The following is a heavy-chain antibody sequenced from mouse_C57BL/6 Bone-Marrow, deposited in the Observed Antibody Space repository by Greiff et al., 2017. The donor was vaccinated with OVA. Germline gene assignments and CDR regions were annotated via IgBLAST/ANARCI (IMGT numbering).Heavy chain of an antibody. J-gene: IGHJ3*01. D-gene: IGHD2-4*01. CDR3: ARRFYDYSFAY. CDR1: GYAFSSYW. V-gene: IGHV1-80*01. Sequence: VQLQQSGAELVKPGASVKISCKASGYAFSSYWMNWVKQRPGKGLEWIGQIYPGDGDTNYNGKFKGKATLTADKSSSTAYMQLSSLTSEDAAVYFCARRFYDYSFAYWGQGTLVTVSA. CDR2: IYPGDGDT.